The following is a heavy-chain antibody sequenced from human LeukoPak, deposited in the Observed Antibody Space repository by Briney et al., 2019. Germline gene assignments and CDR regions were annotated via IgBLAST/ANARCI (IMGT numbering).Heavy chain of an antibody. J-gene: IGHJ4*02. CDR3: ASRACSSTSCYYY. Sequence: GGSLRLSCAASGFTFSTYWMHWVRQAPGKGLVLVSRINTDGSSTDYADSVKGRFTISRDNAKNTLYLQMNSLRAEDTAVYYCASRACSSTSCYYYWGQGTLVTVSS. CDR2: INTDGSST. V-gene: IGHV3-74*01. D-gene: IGHD2-2*01. CDR1: GFTFSTYW.